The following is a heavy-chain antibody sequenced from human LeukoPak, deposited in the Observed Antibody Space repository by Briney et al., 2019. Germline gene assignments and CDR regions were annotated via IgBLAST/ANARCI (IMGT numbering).Heavy chain of an antibody. Sequence: GGSLRLSCAASGFTFSGYPIHWVRQAPGKGLEWVAVISYDGSNKYYADSVKGRFTISRDNAKNSLYLQMNSLKDGDTAVYYCATSGTYRFDYWGQGTLVTVSS. CDR3: ATSGTYRFDY. V-gene: IGHV3-30-3*01. D-gene: IGHD1-26*01. CDR2: ISYDGSNK. CDR1: GFTFSGYP. J-gene: IGHJ4*02.